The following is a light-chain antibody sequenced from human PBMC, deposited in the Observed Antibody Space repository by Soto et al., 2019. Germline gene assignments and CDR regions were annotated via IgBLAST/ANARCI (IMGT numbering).Light chain of an antibody. V-gene: IGKV1-39*01. CDR2: GAT. Sequence: DIQMTQSPSSLSASVGDRVTITCRASQFIITYLTWYQQKPGKPPRPLIYGATTLESGVPSRFSGSGSGTDFTLTISSLQPEDFATYYCQQSYGIPPVTFGQGTKVDIK. CDR1: QFIITY. CDR3: QQSYGIPPVT. J-gene: IGKJ1*01.